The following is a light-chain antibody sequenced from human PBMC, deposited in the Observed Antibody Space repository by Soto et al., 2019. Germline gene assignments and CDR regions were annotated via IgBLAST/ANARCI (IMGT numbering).Light chain of an antibody. J-gene: IGKJ5*01. V-gene: IGKV3-15*01. CDR1: QSVSSN. Sequence: EIVMTQSPATLSVSPGERATLSCRASQSVSSNLAWYQQKPGQAPRLLIYGASTRATGIPARFSGSGSGTEFILTISSLQSEDFAVYYCLQYNNWPPITFGQGTRLEIK. CDR2: GAS. CDR3: LQYNNWPPIT.